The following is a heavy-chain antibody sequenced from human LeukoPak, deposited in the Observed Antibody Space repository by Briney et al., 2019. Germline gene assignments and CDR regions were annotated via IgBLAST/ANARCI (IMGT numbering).Heavy chain of an antibody. Sequence: GESLKISCSASGFTFSVYAIHSVRQAPGKGLEYVSTIISNGGSTYYADSVKGRFTISRDNSKNTVSLQMSSLRAEDTALYYCVKDGLAFCGGDCYSYFDYWGQGTLVTVSS. CDR2: IISNGGST. J-gene: IGHJ4*02. V-gene: IGHV3-64D*06. CDR3: VKDGLAFCGGDCYSYFDY. D-gene: IGHD2-21*02. CDR1: GFTFSVYA.